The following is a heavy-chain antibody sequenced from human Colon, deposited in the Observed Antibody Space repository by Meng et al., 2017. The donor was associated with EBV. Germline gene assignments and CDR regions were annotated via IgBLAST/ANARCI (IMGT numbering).Heavy chain of an antibody. J-gene: IGHJ4*02. CDR1: GGSFSGYY. D-gene: IGHD1-26*01. Sequence: QWQRQRWGAGLLKPSETLSLTCAVYGGSFSGYYWTWIRQPPGKGLEWIGEITHRGSTNYNPFLKSRVTISVDTSKKQFSLKLTSVTAADTAVYYCASFHSSKVGARRLDYWGQGTLVTVSS. CDR3: ASFHSSKVGARRLDY. CDR2: ITHRGST. V-gene: IGHV4-34*01.